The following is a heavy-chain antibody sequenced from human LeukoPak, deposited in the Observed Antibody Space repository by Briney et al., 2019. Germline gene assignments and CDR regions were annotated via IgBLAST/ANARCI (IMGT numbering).Heavy chain of an antibody. V-gene: IGHV3-48*01. CDR2: ISSSSSTI. D-gene: IGHD1-26*01. CDR3: ARDLGGAREWYYYYYMDV. J-gene: IGHJ6*03. CDR1: GFTFSSYS. Sequence: PGGSLRLSCADSGFTFSSYSMNWVRQAPGKGLEWVSYISSSSSTIYYADSVKGRFTISRDSAKNSLYLQMNSLRAEDTAVYYCARDLGGAREWYYYYYMDVWGKGTTVTVSS.